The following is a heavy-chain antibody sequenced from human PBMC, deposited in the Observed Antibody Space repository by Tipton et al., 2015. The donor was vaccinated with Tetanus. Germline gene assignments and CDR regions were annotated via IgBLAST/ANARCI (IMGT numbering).Heavy chain of an antibody. CDR2: IYYSGST. V-gene: IGHV4-59*01. CDR1: GGSISSYY. J-gene: IGHJ5*02. D-gene: IGHD3-22*01. CDR3: AREVADYYDSSGYSNWFDP. Sequence: TLSLTCTVSGGSISSYYWSWIRQPPGKGLEWIGYIYYSGSTNYNPSLKSRVTISVGTSKNQFSLKLSSVTAADTAVYYCAREVADYYDSSGYSNWFDPWGQGTLVTVSS.